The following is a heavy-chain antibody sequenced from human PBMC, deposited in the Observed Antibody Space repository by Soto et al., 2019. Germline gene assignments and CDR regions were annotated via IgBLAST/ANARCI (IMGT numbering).Heavy chain of an antibody. Sequence: EVHLLESGGGLVQPGGSLRLSCSASGFTFRSYAMSWVRQAPGKGLEWVSGISGGGSDTYYADSVRGRFTIYRDNSKNTLYLQMNSLRVEDSAVYFCAKDDSLEWFFPLDAWGQGTLVTVSS. D-gene: IGHD3-3*01. J-gene: IGHJ5*02. CDR2: ISGGGSDT. CDR3: AKDDSLEWFFPLDA. V-gene: IGHV3-23*01. CDR1: GFTFRSYA.